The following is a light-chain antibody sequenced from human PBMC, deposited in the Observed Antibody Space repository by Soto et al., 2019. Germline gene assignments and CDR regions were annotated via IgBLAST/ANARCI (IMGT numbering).Light chain of an antibody. V-gene: IGKV3-15*01. CDR2: AAS. CDR3: QEYSKLSLFT. Sequence: EIVVTQSPGILSVSPGDRATLSCRASQSVGRNLAWYQQKPGQAPTLLIYAASTRATGLPARFSGSGSGTDFTVTISSLQSEDFAVYYCQEYSKLSLFTFGPGTRVDIK. J-gene: IGKJ3*01. CDR1: QSVGRN.